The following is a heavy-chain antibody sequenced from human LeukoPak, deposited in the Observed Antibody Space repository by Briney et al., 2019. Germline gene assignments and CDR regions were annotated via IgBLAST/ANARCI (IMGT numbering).Heavy chain of an antibody. CDR2: TYYRSTWYN. D-gene: IGHD2-2*01. Sequence: TSQTLSLTSAISGDSVSSNSVTWNWIRQSPSRGLEWLGRTYYRSTWYNDYAVSVRGRITVNPDTSKNQFSLHLNSVTPEDTAVYYCARRLTQYDCFDPWGQGILVTVSS. J-gene: IGHJ5*02. V-gene: IGHV6-1*01. CDR3: ARRLTQYDCFDP. CDR1: GDSVSSNSVT.